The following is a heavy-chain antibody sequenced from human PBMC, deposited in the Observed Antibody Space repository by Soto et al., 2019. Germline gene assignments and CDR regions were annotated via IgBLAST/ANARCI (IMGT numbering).Heavy chain of an antibody. J-gene: IGHJ5*02. V-gene: IGHV4-59*01. CDR3: ASGGNWFDP. CDR2: MYYNGNI. Sequence: ESLSLTCTVSRGSISNDYWNWVRQSPEKGLEWIGYMYYNGNIDYNPSLKSRVTISIDTSKNQFSLTLKSVTAADTAAHYSASGGNWFDPWGQGVLVTGSS. CDR1: RGSISNDY. D-gene: IGHD3-16*01.